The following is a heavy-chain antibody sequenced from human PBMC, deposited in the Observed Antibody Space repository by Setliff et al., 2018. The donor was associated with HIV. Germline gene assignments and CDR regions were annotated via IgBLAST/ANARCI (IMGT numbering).Heavy chain of an antibody. CDR1: RYTFTGYF. D-gene: IGHD6-13*01. CDR3: ARAQQQLVLPSFYYYYYMDV. V-gene: IGHV1-2*02. CDR2: INPNSGAT. J-gene: IGHJ6*03. Sequence: ASVKVSCKASRYTFTGYFMHWVRQAPGQGLEWMGWINPNSGATNYAQKFQGRVTMTRDTSISTAYMELSSLRSEDTAVYYCARAQQQLVLPSFYYYYYMDVWGKGTTVTVSS.